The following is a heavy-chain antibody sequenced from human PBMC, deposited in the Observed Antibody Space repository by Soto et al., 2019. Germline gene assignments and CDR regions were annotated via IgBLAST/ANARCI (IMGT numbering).Heavy chain of an antibody. Sequence: SEPRSLACSVGNGCSSRWYSCWFRQPPGKGLEWIGYIYYSGSTNYNPSLKSRVTISVDTSKNQFSLKLSSVIAADTAVYYCARHLDFGWFDPWGQGTLVTVSS. J-gene: IGHJ5*02. CDR1: NGCSSRWY. CDR2: IYYSGST. D-gene: IGHD1-1*01. V-gene: IGHV4-59*08. CDR3: ARHLDFGWFDP.